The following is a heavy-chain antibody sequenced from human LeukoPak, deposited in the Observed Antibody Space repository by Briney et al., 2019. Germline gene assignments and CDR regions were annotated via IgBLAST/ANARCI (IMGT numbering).Heavy chain of an antibody. CDR3: ARDRGHFDI. V-gene: IGHV3-30*14. D-gene: IGHD5-24*01. Sequence: PGRSLRLSCAASGFTFSSYAMHWVRQAPGKGLEWVAVISYDGSNKYYADSVKGRFTISRDNSKNTLYLQMNSLRAEDTAVYYCARDRGHFDIWGQGTMVTVSS. J-gene: IGHJ3*02. CDR2: ISYDGSNK. CDR1: GFTFSSYA.